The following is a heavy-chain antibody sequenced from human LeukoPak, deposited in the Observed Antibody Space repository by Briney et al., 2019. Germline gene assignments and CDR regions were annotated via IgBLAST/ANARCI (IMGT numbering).Heavy chain of an antibody. D-gene: IGHD3-16*02. Sequence: TSETLSLTCAASGGSISSYYWSWIRQPPGKGLEWIAYIHYSGSTHHNPSLKSRVTISVDTSKNQSSLKLSSVTAADTAVYYCARYVWGSYPTFEDYWGQGTLVTVSS. CDR2: IHYSGST. CDR1: GGSISSYY. J-gene: IGHJ4*02. V-gene: IGHV4-59*01. CDR3: ARYVWGSYPTFEDY.